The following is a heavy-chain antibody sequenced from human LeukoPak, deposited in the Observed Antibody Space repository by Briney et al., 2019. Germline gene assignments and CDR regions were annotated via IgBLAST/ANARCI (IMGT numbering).Heavy chain of an antibody. CDR3: AREYSRSVVAGSRPDL. CDR2: MYYRGTT. V-gene: IGHV4-39*02. Sequence: SETLSLTCSVSGVSISSSSYHWGWIRQSPERGLEWIGSMYYRGTTYENPSLKSRLTLSIDTSNNEFSLKLTSVTAADTAVYYCAREYSRSVVAGSRPDLWGQGLLVTVSS. CDR1: GVSISSSSYH. J-gene: IGHJ4*02. D-gene: IGHD2-21*01.